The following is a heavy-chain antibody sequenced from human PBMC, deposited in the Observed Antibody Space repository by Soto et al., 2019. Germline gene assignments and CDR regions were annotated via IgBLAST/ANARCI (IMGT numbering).Heavy chain of an antibody. J-gene: IGHJ5*02. CDR1: GYIFTSYD. CDR3: ARERSAAGTGWFDP. Sequence: QVQLVQSGAEVKKPGASVKVSCKASGYIFTSYDINWVRQATGQGLELMGWMNPNSGNTGYAQKFQGRVTMTRNTSISTAYMELSSLRSEDTAVYYCARERSAAGTGWFDPWGQGTLVTVSS. V-gene: IGHV1-8*01. CDR2: MNPNSGNT. D-gene: IGHD6-13*01.